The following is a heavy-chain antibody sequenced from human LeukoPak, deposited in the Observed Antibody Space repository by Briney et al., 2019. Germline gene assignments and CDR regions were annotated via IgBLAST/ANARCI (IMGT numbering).Heavy chain of an antibody. CDR3: ATGVDTAMFPFDY. CDR2: FDPEDGET. Sequence: ASXXVSCKVSGYTLTELSMHWVRQAPGKGLEWMGGFDPEDGETIYAQKFQGRVTMTEDTSTDTAYMELSSLRSEDTAVYYCATGVDTAMFPFDYWGQGTLVTVSS. J-gene: IGHJ4*02. CDR1: GYTLTELS. V-gene: IGHV1-24*01. D-gene: IGHD5-18*01.